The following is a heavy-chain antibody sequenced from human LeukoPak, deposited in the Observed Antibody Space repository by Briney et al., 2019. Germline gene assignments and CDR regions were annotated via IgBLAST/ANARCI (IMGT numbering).Heavy chain of an antibody. Sequence: GGSLRLSCAASGFTFSGYWMHWVRQAPGKGLVWVSHIDSDGSNTNTADSVKGRFTISRDNAKNTLYVQMNSLRAEDTAVYYCAKDKWDWFFDYWGQGTLVSVSS. CDR3: AKDKWDWFFDY. D-gene: IGHD3-3*01. CDR1: GFTFSGYW. J-gene: IGHJ4*02. V-gene: IGHV3-74*01. CDR2: IDSDGSNT.